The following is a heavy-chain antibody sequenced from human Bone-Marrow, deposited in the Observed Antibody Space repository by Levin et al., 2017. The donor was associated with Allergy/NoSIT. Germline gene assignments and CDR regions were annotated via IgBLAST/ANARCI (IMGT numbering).Heavy chain of an antibody. V-gene: IGHV3-74*01. J-gene: IGHJ4*02. Sequence: QHGESLKISCVGSGFSFSLYWMHWVRQVPGKGLVWVSRISGDGTNSNYADSVKGRITISRDNAKNTVYLQMNSLRAEDTAVYYCARVGGSTFYWGQGALVTVSS. CDR1: GFSFSLYW. CDR2: ISGDGTNS. D-gene: IGHD1-26*01. CDR3: ARVGGSTFY.